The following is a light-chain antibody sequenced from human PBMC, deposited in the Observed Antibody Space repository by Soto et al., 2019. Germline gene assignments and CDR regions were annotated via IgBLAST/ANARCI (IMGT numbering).Light chain of an antibody. CDR3: QQLNSYLIT. CDR1: QSIRRS. Sequence: DIQLTQSPSSLSASVADRVTITCRASQSIRRSLNWYQQKPGKAPKLLIYAASTLQSGVPSRFNGSGSGTEFTLTISSLQPEDFATYYCQQLNSYLITFGQGTRLEIK. J-gene: IGKJ5*01. V-gene: IGKV1-9*01. CDR2: AAS.